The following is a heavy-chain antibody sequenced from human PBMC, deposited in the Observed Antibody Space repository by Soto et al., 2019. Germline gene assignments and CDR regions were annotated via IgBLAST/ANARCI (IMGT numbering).Heavy chain of an antibody. CDR3: ARRSLYYYGSGSDDAFDI. J-gene: IGHJ3*02. D-gene: IGHD3-10*01. Sequence: GASVKLSCKASGYTFTGYYMHWVRQAPGQGLEWMGWINPNSGGTNYAQKFQGWVTMTRDTSISTAYMELSRLRSDDTAVYYCARRSLYYYGSGSDDAFDIWGQGTMVTVSS. CDR1: GYTFTGYY. V-gene: IGHV1-2*04. CDR2: INPNSGGT.